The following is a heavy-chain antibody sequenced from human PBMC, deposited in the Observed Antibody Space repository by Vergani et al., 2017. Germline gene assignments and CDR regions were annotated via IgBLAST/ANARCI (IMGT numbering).Heavy chain of an antibody. CDR1: GGSFSGYY. CDR2: INHSGST. J-gene: IGHJ4*02. Sequence: QVQLQESGPGLVKPSQTLSLTCTVYGGSFSGYYWSWIRQPPGKGLEWIGEINHSGSTNYNPSLKSRVTISVDTSKNQFSLKLSSVTAADTAVYYCARNITIFGVVIRGGSRGQGTLVTVSS. D-gene: IGHD3-3*01. CDR3: ARNITIFGVVIRGGS. V-gene: IGHV4-34*09.